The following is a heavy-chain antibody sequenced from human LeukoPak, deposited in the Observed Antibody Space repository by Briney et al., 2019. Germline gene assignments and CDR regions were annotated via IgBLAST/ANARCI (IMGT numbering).Heavy chain of an antibody. CDR1: GFNLSPYR. D-gene: IGHD6-13*01. CDR2: ISSSSSFM. V-gene: IGHV3-21*04. Sequence: PGGSLRLSCAASGFNLSPYRMYWVRQAPGKGLEWVASISSSSSFMYYADSVKGRFTISSDSSKKMLFLQMNSLRAEDTAIYYCVKGVGSSWPRFQHWGQGTLVTVSS. CDR3: VKGVGSSWPRFQH. J-gene: IGHJ1*01.